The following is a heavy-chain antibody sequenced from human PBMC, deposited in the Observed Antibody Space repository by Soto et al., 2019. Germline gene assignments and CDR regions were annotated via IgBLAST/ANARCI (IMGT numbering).Heavy chain of an antibody. CDR2: IIPIIGTP. CDR3: ARDLEFRDGNISHLDY. CDR1: GGTFRNHV. D-gene: IGHD3-10*01. Sequence: SVKVSCKASGGTFRNHVFNWVRQAPGQGLEWMGGIIPIIGTPNYAQKFQGRVAITADASTNTVYLEVSSLRSQDTAVYYCARDLEFRDGNISHLDYWGQGTLVTV. V-gene: IGHV1-69*13. J-gene: IGHJ4*02.